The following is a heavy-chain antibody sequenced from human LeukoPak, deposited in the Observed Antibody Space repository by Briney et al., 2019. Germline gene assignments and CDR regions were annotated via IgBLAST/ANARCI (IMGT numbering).Heavy chain of an antibody. CDR3: VVDITGTIEVDYYYYGMDV. J-gene: IGHJ6*02. Sequence: SVKVSCKASGGTFSSYAISWVRQAPGQGLEWMGGIIPIFGTANYAQKFQGRVTITADESTSTAYMELSSLRSEDTAVYYCVVDITGTIEVDYYYYGMDVWGQGTTVTISS. CDR2: IIPIFGTA. V-gene: IGHV1-69*13. D-gene: IGHD1-7*01. CDR1: GGTFSSYA.